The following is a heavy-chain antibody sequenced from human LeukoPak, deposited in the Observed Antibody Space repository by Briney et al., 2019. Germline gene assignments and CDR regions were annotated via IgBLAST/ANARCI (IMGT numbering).Heavy chain of an antibody. CDR1: GFSFSNYG. CDR2: ISISSNSI. D-gene: IGHD6-13*01. J-gene: IGHJ4*02. V-gene: IGHV3-48*04. Sequence: PGGSLRLSCAGSGFSFSNYGMNWVRQAPGKGLEWVSYISISSNSIYYADSVKGRFTISRDNAKNSLYLQMNSLRAEDTAVYYCTRVGAAGGIYFDFWGQGTLVTVSS. CDR3: TRVGAAGGIYFDF.